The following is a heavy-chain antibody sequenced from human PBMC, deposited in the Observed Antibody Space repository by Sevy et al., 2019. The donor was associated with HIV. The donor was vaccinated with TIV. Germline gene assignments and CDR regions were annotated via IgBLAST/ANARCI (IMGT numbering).Heavy chain of an antibody. J-gene: IGHJ4*02. CDR1: GFTFSSYA. Sequence: GGSLRLSCAASGFTFSSYAMHWVRQAPGKGLECVAAINSNGVTTYYADSVKGRFTISRDNSKNTLYPQMGSLRAEDMAVYYCARGGAFWSGYTDYWGQGTLVTVSS. CDR2: INSNGVTT. CDR3: ARGGAFWSGYTDY. V-gene: IGHV3-64*02. D-gene: IGHD3-3*01.